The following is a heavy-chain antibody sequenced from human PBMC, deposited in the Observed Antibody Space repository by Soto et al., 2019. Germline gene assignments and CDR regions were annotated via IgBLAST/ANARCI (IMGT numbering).Heavy chain of an antibody. V-gene: IGHV3-30*02. CDR1: GFTFSSYG. J-gene: IGHJ4*02. CDR2: IWYDGSNK. CDR3: AKDRGALRWSEEHYYFDY. D-gene: IGHD4-17*01. Sequence: GGSLRLSCAASGFTFSSYGMHWVRQAPGKGLEWVAVIWYDGSNKYYTDSVKGRFTISRDNSKNTLYLQMNSLRAEDTAVYYCAKDRGALRWSEEHYYFDYWGQGTLVTVSS.